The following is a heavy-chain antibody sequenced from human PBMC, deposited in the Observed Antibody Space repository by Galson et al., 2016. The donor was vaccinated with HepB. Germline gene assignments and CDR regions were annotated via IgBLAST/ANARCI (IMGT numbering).Heavy chain of an antibody. V-gene: IGHV1-3*01. CDR3: ARAEGWFPAVTFDY. J-gene: IGHJ4*02. Sequence: SVKVSCKASGYTFATYAIHWVRQVPGQRLEWMGWINAGNGNTKYSQGFQGRVTITRDTSASTAYMELSSLRSEDTAVYYCARAEGWFPAVTFDYWGQGTLVSVSS. CDR1: GYTFATYA. CDR2: INAGNGNT. D-gene: IGHD2-15*01.